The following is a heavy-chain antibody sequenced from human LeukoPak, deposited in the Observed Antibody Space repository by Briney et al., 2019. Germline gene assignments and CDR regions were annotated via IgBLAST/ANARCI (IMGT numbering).Heavy chain of an antibody. V-gene: IGHV1-18*01. D-gene: IGHD3-9*01. J-gene: IGHJ5*02. CDR2: ISAYNGNT. CDR3: ARGGYYDILTGYRAQNWFDP. Sequence: ASVKLSCKASGGTFTSYAISWVRQAPGQGLEWMGWISAYNGNTNYEQKLQGRVTITTDTSTSTAYMELWSLRSDDTAVYYCARGGYYDILTGYRAQNWFDPWREGTLVTVCS. CDR1: GGTFTSYA.